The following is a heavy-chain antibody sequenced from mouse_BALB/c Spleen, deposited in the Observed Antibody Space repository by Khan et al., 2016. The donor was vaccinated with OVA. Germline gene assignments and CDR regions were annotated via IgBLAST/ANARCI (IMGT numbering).Heavy chain of an antibody. Sequence: EVQLQESGPGLVKPSQSLSLTCTVTGSSITSDYACDWIRQFPGDKLEWMGYIIYSGSTSFNPSLKSRVSITPDTSKNPFFLQLNSLTTEDTATYYCARNYGYDDYWGQGTTLTVSS. CDR3: ARNYGYDDY. CDR2: IIYSGST. V-gene: IGHV3-2*02. CDR1: GSSITSDYA. D-gene: IGHD2-2*01. J-gene: IGHJ2*01.